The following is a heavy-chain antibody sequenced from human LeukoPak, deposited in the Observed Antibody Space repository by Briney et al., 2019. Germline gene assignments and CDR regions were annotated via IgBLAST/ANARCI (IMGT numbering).Heavy chain of an antibody. CDR3: ARDVIKLRYSSSSQGYYFDY. Sequence: GGSLRLSCAASGFTFSSYSMHWVRQAPGKGLEWVAVISYDGSNKYYADSVKGRFTISRDNSKNTLYLQMNSLRAEDTAVYYCARDVIKLRYSSSSQGYYFDYWGQGTLVTVSS. CDR1: GFTFSSYS. V-gene: IGHV3-30*03. D-gene: IGHD6-6*01. CDR2: ISYDGSNK. J-gene: IGHJ4*02.